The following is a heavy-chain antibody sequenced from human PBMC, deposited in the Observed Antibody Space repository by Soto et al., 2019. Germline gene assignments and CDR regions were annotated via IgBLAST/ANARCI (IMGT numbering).Heavy chain of an antibody. J-gene: IGHJ6*03. D-gene: IGHD3-10*01. CDR1: GFTFSSYG. CDR3: AKGEDYYGSGSYPTYYYYYMDV. CDR2: ISYDGSNK. V-gene: IGHV3-30*18. Sequence: QVRLVESGGGVVQPGRSLRLSCAASGFTFSSYGMHWVRQAPGKGLEWVAVISYDGSNKYYADSVKGRFTISRDNSKNTLYLQMNSLRAEDTAVYYCAKGEDYYGSGSYPTYYYYYMDVWGKGTTVTVSS.